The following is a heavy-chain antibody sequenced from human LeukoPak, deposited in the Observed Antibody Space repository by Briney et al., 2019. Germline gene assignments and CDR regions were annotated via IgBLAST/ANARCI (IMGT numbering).Heavy chain of an antibody. J-gene: IGHJ4*02. CDR3: ARRLTYDSRAYYCLDY. CDR1: GYSFTSYW. D-gene: IGHD3-22*01. Sequence: GESLRISCKGSGYSFTSYWIGWVRQKPGKGLEWMGIIFPGDSDTRYSPSFQGQVTISADKSISTAYLQWSSLKASDTAMYYCARRLTYDSRAYYCLDYWGQGTLVTVSS. V-gene: IGHV5-51*01. CDR2: IFPGDSDT.